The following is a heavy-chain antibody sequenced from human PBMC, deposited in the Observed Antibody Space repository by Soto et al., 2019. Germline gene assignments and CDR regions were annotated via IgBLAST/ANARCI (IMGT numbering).Heavy chain of an antibody. V-gene: IGHV3-23*01. CDR3: AKAPSSITMVRETSRIYYYYGMDV. J-gene: IGHJ6*02. CDR1: GFTFSSYA. D-gene: IGHD3-10*01. Sequence: GGSLRLSCVASGFTFSSYAMSWVRQAPGKGLGWVSAISGSGGSTYYADSVKGRFTISRDNSKNTLYLQMNSLRAEDTAVYYCAKAPSSITMVRETSRIYYYYGMDVWGQGTTVTVS. CDR2: ISGSGGST.